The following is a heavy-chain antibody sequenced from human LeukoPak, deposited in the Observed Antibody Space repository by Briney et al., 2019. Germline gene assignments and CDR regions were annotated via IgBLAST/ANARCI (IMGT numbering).Heavy chain of an antibody. J-gene: IGHJ4*02. CDR1: GYTFTGYY. V-gene: IGHV1-2*02. D-gene: IGHD6-19*01. CDR2: INPNSGGT. Sequence: ASVKVSCKASGYTFTGYYIHWVRQAPGQGLEWMGWINPNSGGTNYAQKFQGRVTMTRDTSISTAYMELSSLRSDDTAVYYCAKGSGYSSGWGDYWGQGTLVTVSS. CDR3: AKGSGYSSGWGDY.